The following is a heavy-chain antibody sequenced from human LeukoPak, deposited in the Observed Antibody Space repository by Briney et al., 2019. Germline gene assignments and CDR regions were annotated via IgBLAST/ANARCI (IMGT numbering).Heavy chain of an antibody. V-gene: IGHV6-1*01. D-gene: IGHD6-25*01. CDR3: ARDTLAAADS. Sequence: SQTLSLTCAISGDIVSRDGAAWTWIRQSPSRGLEWLGRTYYRSKWHSEYAVSVRGRMAISPDTSKNQFSLHLSSVTPEDTAVYFCARDTLAAADSWGQGALVTVSS. J-gene: IGHJ4*02. CDR2: TYYRSKWHS. CDR1: GDIVSRDGAA.